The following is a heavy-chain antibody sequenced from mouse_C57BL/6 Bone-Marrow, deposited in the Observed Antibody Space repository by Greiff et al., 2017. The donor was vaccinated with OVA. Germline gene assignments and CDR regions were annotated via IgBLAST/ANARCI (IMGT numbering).Heavy chain of an antibody. J-gene: IGHJ1*03. CDR1: GFSLTSYG. Sequence: QVQLQHSGPGLVAPSQSLSITCTVSGFSLTSYGVHWVRQPPGKGLEWLVVIWSDGSTTYNSALKSRLSISKDNSKSQVFLKMNSLQTDDTAMYYCASHAPFTTVVAPVVWGTGTTVTVSS. CDR3: ASHAPFTTVVAPVV. D-gene: IGHD1-1*01. CDR2: IWSDGST. V-gene: IGHV2-6*03.